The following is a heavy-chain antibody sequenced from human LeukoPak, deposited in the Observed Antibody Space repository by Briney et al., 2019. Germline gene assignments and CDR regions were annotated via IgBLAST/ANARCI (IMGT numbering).Heavy chain of an antibody. CDR1: GGSISSYY. V-gene: IGHV4-59*01. J-gene: IGHJ5*02. CDR2: IYYSGST. D-gene: IGHD3-10*01. CDR3: ARDIGRRYYYGSGSPNWFDP. Sequence: SETLSLTCTVSGGSISSYYWSWIRQPPGKGLEWIGYIYYSGSTNYNPSFKSRVTISVDTSKNQFSLKLSSVTAADTAVYYCARDIGRRYYYGSGSPNWFDPWGQGTLVTVSS.